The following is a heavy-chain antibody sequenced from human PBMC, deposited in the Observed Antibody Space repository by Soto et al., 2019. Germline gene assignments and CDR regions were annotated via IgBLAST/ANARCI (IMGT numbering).Heavy chain of an antibody. CDR3: ARRGSFDSSHYFDY. CDR1: GGSISGYF. J-gene: IGHJ4*02. CDR2: ISSSGNT. D-gene: IGHD3-3*02. V-gene: IGHV4-59*08. Sequence: SETLSLTFKVSGGSISGYFWSWIRQPPGKGLEWIAYISSSGNTNYNPSLNSRVTISIDTSKNQFSLDLSSVTAADTAVYYCARRGSFDSSHYFDYWGQGTPVTVS.